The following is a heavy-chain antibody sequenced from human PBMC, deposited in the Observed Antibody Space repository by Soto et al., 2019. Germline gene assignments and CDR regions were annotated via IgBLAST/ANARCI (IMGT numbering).Heavy chain of an antibody. V-gene: IGHV4-39*01. J-gene: IGHJ5*02. CDR1: GGSISSASYY. Sequence: QLQLRESGPRLVKSSETLPLTCTVSGGSISSASYYWGWVRQSPGKGLEWIGSIFYSGNTHYNPSLKPRVTMSVDTSSNQFSLRLRALTAADSAGYFCVRATSWPRSYSWFDPWGQGTQVTVSS. CDR3: VRATSWPRSYSWFDP. CDR2: IFYSGNT.